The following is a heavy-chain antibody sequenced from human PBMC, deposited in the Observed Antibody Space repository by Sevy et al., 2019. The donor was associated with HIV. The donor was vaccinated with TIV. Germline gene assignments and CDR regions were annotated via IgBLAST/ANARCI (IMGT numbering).Heavy chain of an antibody. J-gene: IGHJ4*02. CDR1: GFTFSSYW. V-gene: IGHV3-7*01. CDR3: ARGGSYRFDY. CDR2: IKQDGSEE. D-gene: IGHD1-26*01. Sequence: GGSLRLSCAVSGFTFSSYWMSWVRQAPGKGLEWVAKIKQDGSEEYYVDSVKGRFTIPRDNAKNSLYLQMNSLRAEDTAVYYCARGGSYRFDYWGQGTLVNVSS.